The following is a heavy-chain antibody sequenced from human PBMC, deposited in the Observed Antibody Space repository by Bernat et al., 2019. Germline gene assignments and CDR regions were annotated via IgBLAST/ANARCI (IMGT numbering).Heavy chain of an antibody. Sequence: EVQLVESGGGLVQPGRSLRLSCTASGFTFGDYAMSWVRQAPGKGLEWVSFIRSKAYGGTTEYAASVKGRCTISRDDSKSIAYLQMNSLETEDTAVYYCTREKLGYNYYYMDVWGKGTTVTVSS. V-gene: IGHV3-49*04. CDR1: GFTFGDYA. J-gene: IGHJ6*03. CDR3: TREKLGYNYYYMDV. CDR2: IRSKAYGGTT. D-gene: IGHD1-26*01.